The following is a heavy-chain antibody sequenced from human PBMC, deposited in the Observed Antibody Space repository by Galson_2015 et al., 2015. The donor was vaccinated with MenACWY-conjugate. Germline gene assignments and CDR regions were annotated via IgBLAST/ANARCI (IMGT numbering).Heavy chain of an antibody. CDR1: GGTFSSYA. Sequence: SVKVSCKASGGTFSSYAISWVRPAPGQGLEWMGGIIPIFGTANYAQKFQGRVTITADESTSTAYMELSSLRSEDTAVYYCAKGGGIHKYYYGMDVWGQGTTVTVSS. J-gene: IGHJ6*02. CDR3: AKGGGIHKYYYGMDV. D-gene: IGHD3-16*01. V-gene: IGHV1-69*13. CDR2: IIPIFGTA.